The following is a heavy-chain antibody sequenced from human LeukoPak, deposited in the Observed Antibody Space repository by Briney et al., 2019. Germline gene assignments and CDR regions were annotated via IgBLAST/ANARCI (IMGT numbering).Heavy chain of an antibody. CDR1: GFTFDDYA. Sequence: GGSLRLSCAASGFTFDDYAMHWVRQAPGKGLEWVSSISWNSGSMGYADSVTGRFTISRDNAKNSLYLQMNSLRPEDTALYYCAKDSGSGTYYSYGYFDLWGRGTLVTVSS. J-gene: IGHJ2*01. CDR2: ISWNSGSM. V-gene: IGHV3-9*01. D-gene: IGHD3-10*01. CDR3: AKDSGSGTYYSYGYFDL.